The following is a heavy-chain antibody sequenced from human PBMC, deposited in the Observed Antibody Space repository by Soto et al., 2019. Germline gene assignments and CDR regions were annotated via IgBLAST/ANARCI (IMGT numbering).Heavy chain of an antibody. J-gene: IGHJ3*01. CDR2: ISDSGDRT. CDR1: GFTLSMSA. CDR3: AKDRGIIVKAGDAFDV. Sequence: EVQLMESGGELVQPGVSLRLSCASSGFTLSMSAVNWVRQAPGKGLEWVSYISDSGDRTYYADSVKGRFTISRDRSKNTVSLQMDSLRAEDTAVYYCAKDRGIIVKAGDAFDVWGQGTKVTVSS. V-gene: IGHV3-23*01. D-gene: IGHD3-16*02.